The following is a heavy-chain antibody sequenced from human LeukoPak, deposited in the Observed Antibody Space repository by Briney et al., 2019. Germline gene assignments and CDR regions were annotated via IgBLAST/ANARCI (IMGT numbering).Heavy chain of an antibody. CDR1: GFTFSSYW. V-gene: IGHV3-74*01. J-gene: IGHJ4*01. Sequence: GGSLRLSCAASGFTFSSYWMHWVRQSPEKGLVWVSHINSDGSSTSYADYVKGRFTISRDNAKNTLYLQMNNLRAEDTAMYYCASSLGPLTEYWGQGTLVTVSS. D-gene: IGHD7-27*01. CDR3: ASSLGPLTEY. CDR2: INSDGSST.